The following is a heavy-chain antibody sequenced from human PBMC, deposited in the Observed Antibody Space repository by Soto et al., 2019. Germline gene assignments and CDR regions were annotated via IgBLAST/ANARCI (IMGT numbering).Heavy chain of an antibody. D-gene: IGHD2-15*01. Sequence: GGSVGLSCAASGVTFSSCGMQWVRQGPGKGLEWVAVIWYDGSNKYYADSVKGRFTISRDNSKNTLYLQMNSLRAEDTAVYYCASGYCSGGSCYFSDAFDIWGQGTMVTV. CDR3: ASGYCSGGSCYFSDAFDI. V-gene: IGHV3-33*01. CDR2: IWYDGSNK. CDR1: GVTFSSCG. J-gene: IGHJ3*02.